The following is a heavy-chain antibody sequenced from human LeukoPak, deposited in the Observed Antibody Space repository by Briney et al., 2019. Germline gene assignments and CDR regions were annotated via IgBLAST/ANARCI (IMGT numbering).Heavy chain of an antibody. Sequence: PGGPLRLSCAASGFNVSSNYKSWVPQAPGKGLEWVSVIYSGGSTYYADSVKGRFTISRDNSKNTLYLQMNSLRAEDTAVYYCARDHWGFGELLGPGDAFDIWGQGTMVTVSS. J-gene: IGHJ3*02. D-gene: IGHD3-10*01. CDR1: GFNVSSNY. CDR2: IYSGGST. V-gene: IGHV3-53*01. CDR3: ARDHWGFGELLGPGDAFDI.